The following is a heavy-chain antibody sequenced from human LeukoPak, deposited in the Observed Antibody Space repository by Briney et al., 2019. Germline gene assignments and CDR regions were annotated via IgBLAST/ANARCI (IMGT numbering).Heavy chain of an antibody. Sequence: SETLSLTCTVSGGSISSSSYYWGWIRQPPGKGLEWIGSIYYSGSTYYNPSLKSRVTISVDTSKNQFSLKLSSVTAADTAVYYCARGQAAAGHAYFDYWGQGTLVTVSS. D-gene: IGHD6-13*01. CDR3: ARGQAAAGHAYFDY. CDR1: GGSISSSSYY. J-gene: IGHJ4*02. V-gene: IGHV4-39*01. CDR2: IYYSGST.